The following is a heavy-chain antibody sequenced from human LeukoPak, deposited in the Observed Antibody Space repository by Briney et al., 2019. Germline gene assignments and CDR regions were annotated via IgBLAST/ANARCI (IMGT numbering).Heavy chain of an antibody. CDR3: ARDDYAEGAFDI. CDR1: GDSVSSNSAA. Sequence: SQTLSLTCAISGDSVSSNSAAWNWISQSASRGLEWLGRTYYRSKWYNDYAVSVKGRITINPDTSKNQFSLQLNSVTPEDTAVYYCARDDYAEGAFDIWGQGTMVTVSS. D-gene: IGHD4-17*01. V-gene: IGHV6-1*01. J-gene: IGHJ3*02. CDR2: TYYRSKWYN.